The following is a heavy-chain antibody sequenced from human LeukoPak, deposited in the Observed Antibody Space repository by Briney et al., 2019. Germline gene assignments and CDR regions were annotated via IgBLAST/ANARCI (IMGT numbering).Heavy chain of an antibody. J-gene: IGHJ4*02. CDR2: ISGSGGST. CDR3: AKDPSDSGSYYDDY. V-gene: IGHV3-23*01. D-gene: IGHD3-10*01. Sequence: GGSLRLFCAASGFTFSTYSMSWVRQAPGKGLEWVSAISGSGGSTYYADSVKGRFTISRDNSKNTLYLQMNSLRAEDTAVYYCAKDPSDSGSYYDDYWGQGTLVTVSS. CDR1: GFTFSTYS.